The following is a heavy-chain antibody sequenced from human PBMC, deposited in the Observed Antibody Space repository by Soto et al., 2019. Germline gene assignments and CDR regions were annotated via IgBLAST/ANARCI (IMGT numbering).Heavy chain of an antibody. Sequence: GSLRLSCAASGFTFSSYSMNWVRQAPGKGLEWVSSISSSSSYIYYADSVKGRFTISRDNAKNSLYLQMNSLRAEDTAVYYCARDKYSGYDSRILYFDYWGQGTLVTVSS. CDR2: ISSSSSYI. J-gene: IGHJ4*02. V-gene: IGHV3-21*01. D-gene: IGHD5-12*01. CDR1: GFTFSSYS. CDR3: ARDKYSGYDSRILYFDY.